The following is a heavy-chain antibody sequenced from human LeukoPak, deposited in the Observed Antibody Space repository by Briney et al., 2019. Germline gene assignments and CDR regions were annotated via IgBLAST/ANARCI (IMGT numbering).Heavy chain of an antibody. CDR1: GFTVSSDY. Sequence: GGSLRLSCAASGFTVSSDYMSWVRQAPGKGLEWVSVIYSGGSTYYADSVKGRFTISRDNSKSTLYLQMNSLRAEDTAVYYCASRVGYYDFWSGYYDYWGQGTLVTVSS. V-gene: IGHV3-53*01. D-gene: IGHD3-3*01. CDR3: ASRVGYYDFWSGYYDY. J-gene: IGHJ4*02. CDR2: IYSGGST.